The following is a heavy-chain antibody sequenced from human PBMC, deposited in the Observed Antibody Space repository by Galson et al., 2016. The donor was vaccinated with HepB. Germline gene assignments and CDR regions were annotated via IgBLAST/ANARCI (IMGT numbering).Heavy chain of an antibody. CDR1: GFTFSIYG. D-gene: IGHD2-2*01. J-gene: IGHJ6*02. V-gene: IGHV3-33*01. CDR3: ARASQPYCRSTSCYAGYYHYYGMDV. Sequence: SLRLSCAASGFTFSIYGMHWVRQAPGKGLEWVAVTWYDEINKYYADSVKGRFTISRDYAKNTLYLKMDSLRVDDTAVYYCARASQPYCRSTSCYAGYYHYYGMDVWGQGTTVTVSS. CDR2: TWYDEINK.